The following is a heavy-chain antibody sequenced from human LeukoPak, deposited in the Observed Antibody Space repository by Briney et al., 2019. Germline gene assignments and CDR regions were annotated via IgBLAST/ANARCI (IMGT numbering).Heavy chain of an antibody. J-gene: IGHJ6*02. CDR1: GYSFTGHY. CDR2: INPNSGGT. Sequence: ASVKVSCKASGYSFTGHYIQWVRQAPGQGLEWMGWINPNSGGTKYAQRFQGRVTMTRDTSINTASMEMTRLKSDDTAVYYCARDRLSLSSPGYYYYGMDVWGQGTAVIVAS. CDR3: ARDRLSLSSPGYYYYGMDV. D-gene: IGHD6-13*01. V-gene: IGHV1-2*02.